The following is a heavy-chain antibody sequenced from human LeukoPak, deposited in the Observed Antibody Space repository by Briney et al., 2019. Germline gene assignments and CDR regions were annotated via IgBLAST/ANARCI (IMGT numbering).Heavy chain of an antibody. CDR3: ARVGSSWYERTFDY. CDR2: IYHSGST. Sequence: SETLSLTCAVSGGSISSSNWWSWVRQPPGKGLEWIREIYHSGSTNYNPSLKSRITISIDESNNQFSLKLSSVTAADTAVYYCARVGSSWYERTFDYWGQGTLVTVSS. V-gene: IGHV4-4*02. J-gene: IGHJ4*02. D-gene: IGHD2-15*01. CDR1: GGSISSSNW.